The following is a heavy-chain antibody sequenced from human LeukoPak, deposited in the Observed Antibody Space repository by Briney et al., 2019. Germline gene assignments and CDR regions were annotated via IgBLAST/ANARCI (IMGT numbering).Heavy chain of an antibody. CDR2: ISYYGSDE. V-gene: IGHV3-30*18. CDR3: AKIRVRGVHYFDY. J-gene: IGHJ4*02. CDR1: GFVFGTYA. D-gene: IGHD3-10*01. Sequence: GGSLRLSCAASGFVFGTYAMHWVRQAQGKGVELVSMISYYGSDEYYEDSVQGRFAISRENSKSTLYPQMNSLRPEDTAVYYCAKIRVRGVHYFDYWGQGTQVTVPS.